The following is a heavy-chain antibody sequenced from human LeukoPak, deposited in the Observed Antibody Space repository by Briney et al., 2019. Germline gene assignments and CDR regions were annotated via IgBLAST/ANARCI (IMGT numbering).Heavy chain of an antibody. CDR2: ISYDGSNK. CDR1: GFTFSRYA. J-gene: IGHJ4*02. CDR3: AREEDYGDFY. D-gene: IGHD4-17*01. Sequence: GRSLRLSCAASGFTFSRYAMHWVRQAPGTGLEWVAVISYDGSNKYYADSVKGRFTISRDNSKNTLYLQMNSLRAEDTAVYYCAREEDYGDFYWGQGTLVTVSS. V-gene: IGHV3-30-3*01.